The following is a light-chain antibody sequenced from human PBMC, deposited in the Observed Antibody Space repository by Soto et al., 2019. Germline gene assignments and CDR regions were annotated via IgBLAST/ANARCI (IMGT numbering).Light chain of an antibody. CDR1: QSVSVN. Sequence: EIVMTQSPGTLSVSPGERATLSCRASQSVSVNLAWYQQKPGQAPRLLIYGVSTRATGIPARFSGSESGTEFTLTISSLQSEDFAVDYCQQYNDWPFTFGPGTKGDIK. J-gene: IGKJ3*01. V-gene: IGKV3-15*01. CDR3: QQYNDWPFT. CDR2: GVS.